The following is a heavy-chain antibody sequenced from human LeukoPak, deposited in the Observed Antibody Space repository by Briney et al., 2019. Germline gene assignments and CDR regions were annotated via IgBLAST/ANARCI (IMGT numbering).Heavy chain of an antibody. V-gene: IGHV3-21*01. CDR2: ISSSGSDT. CDR3: AMYTSGWYVYY. Sequence: SGGSLRLSCAASGFTLSNYNINWVRQAPGKGLEWVSSISSSGSDTYYADSVKGRFTISRDNAKNSLFLQMNSLRVEDTAVYYCAMYTSGWYVYYWGQGTLVTVSS. J-gene: IGHJ4*02. CDR1: GFTLSNYN. D-gene: IGHD6-19*01.